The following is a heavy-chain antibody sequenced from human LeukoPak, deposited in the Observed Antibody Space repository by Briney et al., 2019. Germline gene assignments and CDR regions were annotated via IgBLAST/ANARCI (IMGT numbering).Heavy chain of an antibody. J-gene: IGHJ5*02. V-gene: IGHV4-59*01. CDR3: ARDKAPGGKRWFDP. CDR2: LSDVGTN. Sequence: SETLSLTCAVSGVSISSYYWSWIRQHPGKGLEWIGYLSDVGTNDYNPSLKGRITISRDTSKNQFSLRLSSVTAADAAVYHCARDKAPGGKRWFDPWGQGALVIVSS. D-gene: IGHD4-23*01. CDR1: GVSISSYY.